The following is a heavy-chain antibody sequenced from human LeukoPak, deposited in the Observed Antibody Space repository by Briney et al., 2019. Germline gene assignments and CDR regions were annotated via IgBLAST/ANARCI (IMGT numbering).Heavy chain of an antibody. V-gene: IGHV4-34*01. D-gene: IGHD2-15*01. CDR2: INHSGST. J-gene: IGHJ4*02. CDR3: ARAPISYCSGGSCYSGSDDY. Sequence: YPSETLSLTCAVYGGSFSGYYWSWIRQPPVKGLEWIGEINHSGSTNYNPSLKSRVTISVDTSKNQFSLKLSSVAAADTAVYYCARAPISYCSGGSCYSGSDDYWGQGTLVTVSS. CDR1: GGSFSGYY.